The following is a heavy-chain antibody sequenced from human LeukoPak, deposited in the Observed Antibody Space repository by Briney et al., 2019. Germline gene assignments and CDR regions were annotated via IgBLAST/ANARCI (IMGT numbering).Heavy chain of an antibody. CDR1: GDSISSSSSY. V-gene: IGHV4-39*01. Sequence: KPSETLSLTCTVSGDSISSSSSYWGWIRQPPGKGLEWIGSIFYSGSTFYNPSLKSRVTISVDTSKNQFSLKLTSVTAADTAVYYCATPGGYYYYFDYWGQGTLVTVSS. J-gene: IGHJ4*02. CDR2: IFYSGST. CDR3: ATPGGYYYYFDY. D-gene: IGHD3-22*01.